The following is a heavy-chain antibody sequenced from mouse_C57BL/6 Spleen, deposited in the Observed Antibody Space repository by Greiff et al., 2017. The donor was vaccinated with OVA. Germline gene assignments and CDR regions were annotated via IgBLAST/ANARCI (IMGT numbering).Heavy chain of an antibody. J-gene: IGHJ4*01. Sequence: VQLQQPGAELVKPGASVKLSCKASGYTFTSYWMQWVKQRPGQGLEWIGEIDPSDSYTNYNQKFKGKATLTVDTSSSTAYMQLSSLTSEDSAVYYGARPGRGGYYAMDYWGQGTSVTVSS. CDR1: GYTFTSYW. V-gene: IGHV1-50*01. CDR2: IDPSDSYT. CDR3: ARPGRGGYYAMDY. D-gene: IGHD3-3*01.